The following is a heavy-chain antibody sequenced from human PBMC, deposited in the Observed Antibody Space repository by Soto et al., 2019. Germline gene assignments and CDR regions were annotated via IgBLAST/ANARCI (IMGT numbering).Heavy chain of an antibody. CDR3: ARTDRDFYGLDV. CDR2: ISAAGDP. Sequence: EVQLVESGGGLVQPGGSLRLSCEASGFTFRNYDMHWFRKGTGKGLEWVSGISAAGDPDYADSVEGRFTISRENAHNSFFLQMNSLRVGDTAVDYCARTDRDFYGLDVWGQGTTVIVSS. CDR1: GFTFRNYD. V-gene: IGHV3-13*05. J-gene: IGHJ6*02.